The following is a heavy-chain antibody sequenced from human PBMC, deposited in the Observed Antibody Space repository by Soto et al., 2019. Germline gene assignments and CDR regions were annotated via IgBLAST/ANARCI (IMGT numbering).Heavy chain of an antibody. J-gene: IGHJ4*02. CDR1: GGSFSGYY. V-gene: IGHV4-34*01. D-gene: IGHD5-18*01. Sequence: QVQLQQWGAGLLKPSETLSLTCAVYGGSFSGYYWSWIRQPPGKGLEWIGEINHSGSTNYNPSLKSRVPISVDTSKNQFSLKLSSVTAADTAVYYCARRVRYTYYFDYWGQGTLVTVSS. CDR3: ARRVRYTYYFDY. CDR2: INHSGST.